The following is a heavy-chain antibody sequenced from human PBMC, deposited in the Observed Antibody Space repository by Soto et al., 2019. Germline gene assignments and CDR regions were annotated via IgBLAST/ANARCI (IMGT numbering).Heavy chain of an antibody. CDR2: ISSSSSYI. Sequence: GGSLRLSCAASGFTFSSYSMNWVRQAPGKGLEWVSSISSSSSYIYYADSVKGRFTISRDNAKNSLYLQMNSLRAEDTAVYYCVRGSVLLWFGEPSEYGMDVWGQGTTVTVSS. D-gene: IGHD3-10*01. J-gene: IGHJ6*02. CDR3: VRGSVLLWFGEPSEYGMDV. V-gene: IGHV3-21*01. CDR1: GFTFSSYS.